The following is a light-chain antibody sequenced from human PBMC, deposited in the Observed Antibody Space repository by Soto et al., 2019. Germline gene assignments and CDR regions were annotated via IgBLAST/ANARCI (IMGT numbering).Light chain of an antibody. CDR1: QSVLYSSNNKNY. CDR2: WAS. CDR3: QKYYSTPFS. V-gene: IGKV4-1*01. Sequence: DIVMTQSPGSLALSLGERATINCKSSQSVLYSSNNKNYLAWYQQKPGQPPKLLIYWASTREFGVPDRFSGSGSGTDFTLTISSLQAEDVAVYYCQKYYSTPFSCGGGTKGDIK. J-gene: IGKJ4*01.